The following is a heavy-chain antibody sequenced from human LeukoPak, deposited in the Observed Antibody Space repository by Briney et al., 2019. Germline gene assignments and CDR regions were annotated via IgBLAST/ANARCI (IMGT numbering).Heavy chain of an antibody. CDR2: ISSSSIYT. V-gene: IGHV3-11*06. J-gene: IGHJ4*02. D-gene: IGHD3-9*01. CDR3: AKGMRFDWTPYYFDY. CDR1: GFTFSDYY. Sequence: GGSLRLSCATSGFTFSDYYMSWIRQAPGKGLEWVSYISSSSIYTNYADSVKGRFTISRDNAKNSLYLQMNSLRAEDSAVYYCAKGMRFDWTPYYFDYWGQGTLVTVSS.